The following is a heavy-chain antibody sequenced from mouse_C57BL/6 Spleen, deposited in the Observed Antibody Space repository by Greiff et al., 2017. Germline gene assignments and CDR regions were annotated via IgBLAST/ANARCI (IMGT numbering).Heavy chain of an antibody. J-gene: IGHJ2*01. V-gene: IGHV1-7*01. CDR2: INPSSGYT. CDR3: ARSAGNYGYFDY. CDR1: GYTFTSYW. Sequence: QVQLQQSGAELAKPGASVKLSCKASGYTFTSYWMHWVKQRPGQGLEWIGYINPSSGYTKYNQKFKDKATLTADKPSSTAYRQLSSLTYEDSAVYYCARSAGNYGYFDYWGQGTTITVSS. D-gene: IGHD2-1*01.